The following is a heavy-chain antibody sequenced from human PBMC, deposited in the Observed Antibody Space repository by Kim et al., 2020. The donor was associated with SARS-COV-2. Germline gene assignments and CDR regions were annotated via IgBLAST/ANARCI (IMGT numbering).Heavy chain of an antibody. D-gene: IGHD3-3*01. CDR1: GFTFSSYG. Sequence: GGSLRLSCAASGFTFSSYGMHWVRQAPGKGLEWVAVISYDGSNKYYADSVKGRFTISRDNSKNTLYLQMNSLRAEDTAVYYCAKETSPYDFPNYYYGMDVWGQGTTVTVSS. J-gene: IGHJ6*02. V-gene: IGHV3-30*18. CDR3: AKETSPYDFPNYYYGMDV. CDR2: ISYDGSNK.